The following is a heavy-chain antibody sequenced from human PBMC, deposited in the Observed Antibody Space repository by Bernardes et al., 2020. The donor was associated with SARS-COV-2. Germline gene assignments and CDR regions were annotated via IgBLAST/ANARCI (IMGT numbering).Heavy chain of an antibody. CDR1: GFTFDFYA. V-gene: IGHV3-9*01. CDR2: ILWKSGNI. J-gene: IGHJ4*02. Sequence: GGSLRLSCAASGFTFDFYAMHWVRQAPGKGLEWVAGILWKSGNIGYEDSVKGRFTISRDIAKNSLNLEMTSLRVEDTALYYCVGDFGVVTAAIGYWGQGTLVTVSS. D-gene: IGHD2-21*02. CDR3: VGDFGVVTAAIGY.